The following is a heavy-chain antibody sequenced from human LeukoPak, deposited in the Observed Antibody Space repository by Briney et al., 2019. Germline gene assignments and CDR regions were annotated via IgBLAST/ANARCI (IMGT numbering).Heavy chain of an antibody. CDR1: GVSMSAYQ. V-gene: IGHV4-4*09. CDR3: ATSNDAKIAPFDH. D-gene: IGHD2-21*01. CDR2: INTKGET. J-gene: IGHJ4*02. Sequence: PSETLSLTCTVSGVSMSAYQWSWVRQSPEEGLEWIGCINTKGETSYNPSLKSRVTTSVDTSKSQFSLRLTSVIAADTAVYYCATSNDAKIAPFDHWGQGAPVTVSS.